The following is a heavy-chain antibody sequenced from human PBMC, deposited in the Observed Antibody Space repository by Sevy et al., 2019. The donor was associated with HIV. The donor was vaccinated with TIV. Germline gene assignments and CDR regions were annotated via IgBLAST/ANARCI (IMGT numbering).Heavy chain of an antibody. J-gene: IGHJ4*02. CDR2: IYYSGST. D-gene: IGHD3-9*01. V-gene: IGHV4-31*03. Sequence: SETLSLTCTVSGGSISSGGYYWSWIRQHPGKGLEWIGYIYYSGSTYYNPSLKSRVTISVDTSKNQFSLKLSSVTAADTAVYYCASRRGYDILTGAHIDYWGQGTLVTVSS. CDR3: ASRRGYDILTGAHIDY. CDR1: GGSISSGGYY.